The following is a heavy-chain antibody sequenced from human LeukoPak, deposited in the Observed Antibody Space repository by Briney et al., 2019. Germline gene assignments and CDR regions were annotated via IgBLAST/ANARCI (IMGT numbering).Heavy chain of an antibody. CDR3: AREGGRYCSSTSCYLYY. CDR2: INPNSGGT. V-gene: IGHV1-2*02. Sequence: ASAKVSCKASGYTFTGYYMHWVRQAPGQGLEWMGWINPNSGGTNYAQKFQGRVTMTRDTSISTAYMELSRLRSDDTAVYYCAREGGRYCSSTSCYLYYWGQGTLVTVSS. CDR1: GYTFTGYY. J-gene: IGHJ4*02. D-gene: IGHD2-2*01.